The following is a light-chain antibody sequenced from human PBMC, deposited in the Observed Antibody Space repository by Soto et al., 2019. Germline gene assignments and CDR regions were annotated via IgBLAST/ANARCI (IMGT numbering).Light chain of an antibody. CDR1: QSINTY. V-gene: IGKV3D-11*02. CDR3: QQRRSWQVT. CDR2: DAS. J-gene: IGKJ5*01. Sequence: EILLTQSPGTLSLSPGERATLSCRASQSINTYLAWYQQKPGQAPRLLIYDASKRATGIPARFSGSGSGTNFTLTISSLEPEDFAVYYCQQRRSWQVTFGQGTRLEI.